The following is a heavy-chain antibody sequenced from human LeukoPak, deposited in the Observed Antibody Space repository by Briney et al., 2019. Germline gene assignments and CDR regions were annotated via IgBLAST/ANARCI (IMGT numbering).Heavy chain of an antibody. CDR2: IYSGGST. CDR3: VRVGYSYGYGDWNHFDY. V-gene: IGHV3-66*02. Sequence: GGSLRLSCAASGFTVSSNYMSWVRQAPGKGLEWVSIIYSGGSTYYADSLKGRFTISRDNSKNTLYLQMNSLRAEDTAVYFCVRVGYSYGYGDWNHFDYWGQGTLVAVSS. D-gene: IGHD5-18*01. J-gene: IGHJ4*02. CDR1: GFTVSSNY.